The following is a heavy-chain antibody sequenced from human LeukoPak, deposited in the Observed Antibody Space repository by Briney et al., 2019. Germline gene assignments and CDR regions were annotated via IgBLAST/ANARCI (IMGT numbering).Heavy chain of an antibody. CDR2: MNPNSGNT. CDR1: GGTFSSYA. Sequence: GASVKVSCKASGGTFSSYAISWVRQATGQGLEWMGWMNPNSGNTGYAQKFQGRVTMTRNTSISTAYMELSSLRSEDTAVYYCASAPYSSGWYALDYWGQGTLVTVSS. J-gene: IGHJ4*02. CDR3: ASAPYSSGWYALDY. V-gene: IGHV1-8*02. D-gene: IGHD6-19*01.